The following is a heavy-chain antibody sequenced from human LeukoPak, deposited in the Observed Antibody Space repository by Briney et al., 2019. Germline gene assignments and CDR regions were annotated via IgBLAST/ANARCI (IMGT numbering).Heavy chain of an antibody. CDR1: GYSISSGYY. V-gene: IGHV4-38-2*02. CDR3: ARDRLTEYYYGSALSP. J-gene: IGHJ5*02. D-gene: IGHD3-10*01. Sequence: SETLSLTCTVSGYSISSGYYWGWIRQPPGKGLEWIESIYHSGSTYYNPSLKSRVTISMDTSKNQFSLKLSSVTAADTAVYYCARDRLTEYYYGSALSPWGQGTLVTVSS. CDR2: IYHSGST.